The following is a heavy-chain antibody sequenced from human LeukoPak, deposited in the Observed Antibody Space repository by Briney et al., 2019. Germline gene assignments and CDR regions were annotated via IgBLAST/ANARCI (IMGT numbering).Heavy chain of an antibody. CDR1: GDSFSSNSAA. CDR3: ARDIPGASPFDY. CDR2: TYYRSKWYN. Sequence: SQTLSLTCAISGDSFSSNSAAWNWIRQSPSRGLEWLGKTYYRSKWYNEYAMSVKSRMTINPDTSKNQFSLQLNSVTPEDTAVYYCARDIPGASPFDYWGQGTLVTVSS. D-gene: IGHD2-21*01. J-gene: IGHJ4*02. V-gene: IGHV6-1*01.